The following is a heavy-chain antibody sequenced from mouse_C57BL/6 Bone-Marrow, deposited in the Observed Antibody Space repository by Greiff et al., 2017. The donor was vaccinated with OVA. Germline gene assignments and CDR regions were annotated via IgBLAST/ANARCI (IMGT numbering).Heavy chain of an antibody. V-gene: IGHV5-12*01. Sequence: EVQRVESGGGLVQPGGSPKLSCAASGFTFSDFYMYWIRQTPEKRLEWVAYISNGGGSTYYPDTVKGRFTISRDNAKNTLYLQMSRLKSEDTAMYYCARLDAMDYWGQGTSVTVSS. CDR1: GFTFSDFY. CDR2: ISNGGGST. CDR3: ARLDAMDY. J-gene: IGHJ4*01.